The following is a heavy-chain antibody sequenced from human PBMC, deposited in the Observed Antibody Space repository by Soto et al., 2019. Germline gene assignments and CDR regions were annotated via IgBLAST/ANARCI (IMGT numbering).Heavy chain of an antibody. V-gene: IGHV2-5*02. CDR2: IYWDDDK. CDR1: GFSLSTSGVG. CDR3: AHRTLCSGGSCYSPPGFDP. Sequence: SGPTLVKPTQTLTLTCTFSGFSLSTSGVGVGWIRQPPGKALEWLALIYWDDDKRYSPSLKSRLTITKDTSKNQVVLTMTNMDPVDTATYYCAHRTLCSGGSCYSPPGFDPWGQGTLVTVSS. J-gene: IGHJ5*02. D-gene: IGHD2-15*01.